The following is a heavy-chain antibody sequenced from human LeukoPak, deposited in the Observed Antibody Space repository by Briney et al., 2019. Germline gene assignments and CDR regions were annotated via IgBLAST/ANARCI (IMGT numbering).Heavy chain of an antibody. CDR2: INQDGSEK. CDR1: GFTFSNYW. V-gene: IGHV3-7*03. Sequence: GGSLRLSCAASGFTFSNYWMSWVRQAPGKGLEWVANINQDGSEKYYVDSVRGRFTISRDNAEDSLYLQMNSLRAEDTAVYYCARTWMYSNYFRGQGTLVTVSS. CDR3: ARTWMYSNYF. J-gene: IGHJ4*02. D-gene: IGHD4-11*01.